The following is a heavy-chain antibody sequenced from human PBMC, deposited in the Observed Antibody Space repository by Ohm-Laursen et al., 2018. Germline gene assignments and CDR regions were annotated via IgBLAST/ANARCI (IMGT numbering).Heavy chain of an antibody. CDR2: ISWNSGSI. CDR3: AKDDGRGWFYLFDY. V-gene: IGHV3-9*01. CDR1: GFTFDDYA. D-gene: IGHD6-19*01. Sequence: SLRLSCSASGFTFDDYAMHWVRQAPGKGLEWVSGISWNSGSIGYADSVKGRFTTSRDNAKNSLYLQMNRLRAEDTALYYCAKDDGRGWFYLFDYWGQGTLVTVSS. J-gene: IGHJ4*02.